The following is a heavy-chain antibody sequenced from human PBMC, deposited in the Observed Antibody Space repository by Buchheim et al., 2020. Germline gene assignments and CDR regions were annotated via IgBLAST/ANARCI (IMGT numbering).Heavy chain of an antibody. CDR2: ISSSGSTI. CDR3: ARVAFYGMNV. J-gene: IGHJ6*02. Sequence: EVQLVESGGGLVQPGGSLRLSCAASGFTFSSYEMNWVRQAPGKGLEWVSYISSSGSTINYADSVKGRFTISRDNPKTPLYLQMNSLRAEDTAVYYCARVAFYGMNVWGQGTT. V-gene: IGHV3-48*03. CDR1: GFTFSSYE.